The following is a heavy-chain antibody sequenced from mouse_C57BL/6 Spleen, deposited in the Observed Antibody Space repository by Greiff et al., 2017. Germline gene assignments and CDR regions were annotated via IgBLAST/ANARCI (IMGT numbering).Heavy chain of an antibody. Sequence: EVNVVESEGGLVQPGSSMKLSCTASGFTFSDYYMAWVRQVPEKGLEWVATINYDGSSNYYLDSLKSRFIISRDNAKNILYLQMSSLKSEDTATYYCARERGYAMDYWGQGTSVTVSS. J-gene: IGHJ4*01. CDR1: GFTFSDYY. CDR2: INYDGSSN. V-gene: IGHV5-16*01. CDR3: ARERGYAMDY.